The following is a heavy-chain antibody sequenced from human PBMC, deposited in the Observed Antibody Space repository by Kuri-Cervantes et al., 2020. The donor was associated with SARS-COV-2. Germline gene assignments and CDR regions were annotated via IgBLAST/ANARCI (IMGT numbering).Heavy chain of an antibody. CDR1: GFIFSSHS. D-gene: IGHD6-13*01. Sequence: GESLKISCAASGFIFSSHSMNWVRQAPGKGLEWVSSISSSSSYIYYADSVKGRFTISRDNSKNTLYLQMNSLRAEDTAVYYCARDPSGQLGNYYYYYYMDDWGKGTTVTVSS. V-gene: IGHV3-21*01. J-gene: IGHJ6*03. CDR2: ISSSSSYI. CDR3: ARDPSGQLGNYYYYYYMDD.